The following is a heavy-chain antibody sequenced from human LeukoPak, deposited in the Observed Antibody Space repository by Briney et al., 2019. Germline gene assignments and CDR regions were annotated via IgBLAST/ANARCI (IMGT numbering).Heavy chain of an antibody. Sequence: GGSLRLSCAASGFTFSSYSMNWVRQAPGKGLEWVSSISSSSSYIYYADSVKGRFTISRDNAKNSLYLQMNSPRAEDTAVYYCASDDIVVVPAPGPNWFDPWGQGTLVTVSS. CDR1: GFTFSSYS. V-gene: IGHV3-21*01. J-gene: IGHJ5*02. D-gene: IGHD2-2*01. CDR2: ISSSSSYI. CDR3: ASDDIVVVPAPGPNWFDP.